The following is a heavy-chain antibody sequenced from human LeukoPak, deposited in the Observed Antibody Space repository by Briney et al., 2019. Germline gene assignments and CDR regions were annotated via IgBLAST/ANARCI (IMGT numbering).Heavy chain of an antibody. CDR2: ISSNGGRT. CDR1: GFTFSSYP. V-gene: IGHV3-64*01. Sequence: PGGSLRLSCAASGFTFSSYPMHCVRQAPGKGLEYVSAISSNGGRTYYANSVKGRFTISRDNSKNTLYLQVGSLRAEDMAVYYCARGAWQLVQDQPFRVIDYWGQGTLVTVSS. D-gene: IGHD6-6*01. CDR3: ARGAWQLVQDQPFRVIDY. J-gene: IGHJ4*02.